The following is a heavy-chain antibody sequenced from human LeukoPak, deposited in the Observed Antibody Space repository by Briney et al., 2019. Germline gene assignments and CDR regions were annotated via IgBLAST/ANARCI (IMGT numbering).Heavy chain of an antibody. D-gene: IGHD3-10*01. CDR3: ARDRLGEGNYNHFDY. J-gene: IGHJ4*02. CDR2: IYSGGNT. CDR1: GFTVSSNY. Sequence: PGGSLRLSCAASGFTVSSNYMNWVRQAPGKGLEWVSIIYSGGNTHYADSVKGRFTISRDNSQNTLYLQMNSLRPEDTAVYYCARDRLGEGNYNHFDYWGQGTLVTVSS. V-gene: IGHV3-53*01.